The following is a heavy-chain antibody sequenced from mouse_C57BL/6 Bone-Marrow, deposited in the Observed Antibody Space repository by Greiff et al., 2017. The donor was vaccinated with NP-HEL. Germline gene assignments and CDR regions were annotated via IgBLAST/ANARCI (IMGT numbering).Heavy chain of an antibody. CDR1: GYTFTSYG. V-gene: IGHV1-81*01. Sequence: VKLQESGAELARPGASVKLSCKASGYTFTSYGISWVKQRTGQGLEWIGEIYPRSGNTYYNEKFKGKATLTADKSSSTAYMELRSLTSEDSAVYFCARYYYGSSWKFFDYWGQGTTLTVSS. CDR2: IYPRSGNT. D-gene: IGHD1-1*01. J-gene: IGHJ2*01. CDR3: ARYYYGSSWKFFDY.